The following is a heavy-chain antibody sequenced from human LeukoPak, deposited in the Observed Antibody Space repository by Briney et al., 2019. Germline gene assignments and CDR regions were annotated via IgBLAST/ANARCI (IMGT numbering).Heavy chain of an antibody. D-gene: IGHD3-10*01. J-gene: IGHJ4*02. CDR3: ARQGSGLDY. CDR1: GYYFTSYY. V-gene: IGHV1-2*02. Sequence: ASVKVSCKASGYYFTSYYLHWVRQAPGQGLEWMGWINPNSGDTHYAQKFQGRVTMTSDTSISTAYMELSRLKSDDTAIYYCARQGSGLDYRGQGTLVTVSS. CDR2: INPNSGDT.